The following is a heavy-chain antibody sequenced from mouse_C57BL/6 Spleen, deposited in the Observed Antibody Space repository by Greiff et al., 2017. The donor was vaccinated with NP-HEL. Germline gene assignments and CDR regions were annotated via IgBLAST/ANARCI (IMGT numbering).Heavy chain of an antibody. CDR1: GYTFTSYG. CDR3: ARDYYGSSYGYFDY. CDR2: IYPRSGNT. V-gene: IGHV1-81*01. D-gene: IGHD1-1*01. Sequence: QVQLQQSGAELARPGASVKLSCKASGYTFTSYGISWVKQRTGQGLEWIGEIYPRSGNTYYNEKFKGKATLTADKSSGTAYMELRSLTSEDSAVYFCARDYYGSSYGYFDYWGQGTTLTVSS. J-gene: IGHJ2*01.